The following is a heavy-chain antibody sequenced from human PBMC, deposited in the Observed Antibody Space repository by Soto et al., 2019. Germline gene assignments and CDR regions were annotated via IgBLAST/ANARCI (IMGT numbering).Heavy chain of an antibody. D-gene: IGHD6-13*01. V-gene: IGHV3-23*01. J-gene: IGHJ4*02. CDR3: AKADEEQQLPQAG. CDR2: ISGSGGST. CDR1: GFTFSSYA. Sequence: GESLKISCAASGFTFSSYAMSWVRQAPGKGLEWVSAISGSGGSTYYADSVKGRFTISRDNSKNTLYLQMNSLRAEDTAVYYCAKADEEQQLPQAGWGQGTLVTVSS.